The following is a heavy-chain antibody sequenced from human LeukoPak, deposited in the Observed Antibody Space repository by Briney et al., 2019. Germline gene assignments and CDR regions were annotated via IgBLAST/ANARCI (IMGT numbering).Heavy chain of an antibody. CDR2: ISSSSSTI. CDR3: ARENSSSLGYFYY. Sequence: GGSLRLSCAASGFTFSSYSMNWVRQAPGKGLEWVSYISSSSSTIYYADSVKGRFTISRDNAKNSLYLQMNSLRAEDTAVYYCARENSSSLGYFYYWAQGTLVTVSS. CDR1: GFTFSSYS. D-gene: IGHD6-13*01. J-gene: IGHJ4*02. V-gene: IGHV3-48*01.